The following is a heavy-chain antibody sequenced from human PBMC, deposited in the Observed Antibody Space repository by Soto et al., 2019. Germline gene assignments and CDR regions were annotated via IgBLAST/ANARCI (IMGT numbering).Heavy chain of an antibody. CDR2: MSYSGGT. Sequence: PSETLSLTCTVSGGSISSYYWSWIRQPPGKGLEWIGEMSYSGGTNYNPSLKSRVTISVDTSKNQFSLKMSFVTAADTALYYCARVERGTATTVVDAFDIWGPGTMVTVS. D-gene: IGHD1-1*01. CDR3: ARVERGTATTVVDAFDI. V-gene: IGHV4-59*12. J-gene: IGHJ3*02. CDR1: GGSISSYY.